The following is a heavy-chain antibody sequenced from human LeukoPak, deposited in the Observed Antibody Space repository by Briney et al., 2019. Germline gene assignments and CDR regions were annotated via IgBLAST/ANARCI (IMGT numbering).Heavy chain of an antibody. Sequence: GGSLRLSCAASGFTFSSYAMHWVRQAPGKGLEWVAVISYDGSNKYYADSVKGRFTISRDNSKNTLYLQMNSLRAEDTAVYFCAKSHSSSWYRPPFDHWGQGTLVTVSS. V-gene: IGHV3-30-3*01. CDR1: GFTFSSYA. J-gene: IGHJ4*02. CDR2: ISYDGSNK. D-gene: IGHD6-13*01. CDR3: AKSHSSSWYRPPFDH.